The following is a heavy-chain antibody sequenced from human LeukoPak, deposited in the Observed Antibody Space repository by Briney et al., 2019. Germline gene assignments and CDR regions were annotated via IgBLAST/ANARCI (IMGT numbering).Heavy chain of an antibody. D-gene: IGHD4-23*01. J-gene: IGHJ3*02. Sequence: GGSLRLSCAVSGFTFSSYAMSWVRQAPGKGLDWVSAVSRSGGSTYYADSVKGRFTISRDSSTNTLYLQMVSLRAEDTAIYYCAKDPTGDYVGAFEIWGQGTMVTVSS. CDR3: AKDPTGDYVGAFEI. V-gene: IGHV3-23*01. CDR2: VSRSGGST. CDR1: GFTFSSYA.